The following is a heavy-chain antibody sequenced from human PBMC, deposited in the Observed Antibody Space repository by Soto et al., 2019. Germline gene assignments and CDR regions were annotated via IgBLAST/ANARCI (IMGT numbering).Heavy chain of an antibody. V-gene: IGHV3-23*01. Sequence: GGSLRLSCTASEFTFSNYAMSWVRQAPGKELEWVSAISASGAATYYVDSVKGRFTISRDNSKNTLYVQMGSLRAEDTAVYYCARDRQLVPFDYWGQGTLVTVSS. CDR1: EFTFSNYA. D-gene: IGHD6-6*01. CDR2: ISASGAAT. CDR3: ARDRQLVPFDY. J-gene: IGHJ4*02.